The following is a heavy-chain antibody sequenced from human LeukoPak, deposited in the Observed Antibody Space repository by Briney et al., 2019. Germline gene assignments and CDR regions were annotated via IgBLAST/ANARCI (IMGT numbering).Heavy chain of an antibody. Sequence: GGSLRLSCEASGFTFSSYGMSWVRQAPGKGLEWVSVIGGGGATTHYADSAKGRFTISRDNSKNTLDLQMNSLRAEDTAVYYCAKGWSQFDYWGQGTPVTVSS. CDR1: GFTFSSYG. J-gene: IGHJ4*02. V-gene: IGHV3-23*01. D-gene: IGHD2-15*01. CDR3: AKGWSQFDY. CDR2: IGGGGATT.